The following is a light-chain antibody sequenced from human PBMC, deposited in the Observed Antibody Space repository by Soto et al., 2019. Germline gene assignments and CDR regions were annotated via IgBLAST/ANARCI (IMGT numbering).Light chain of an antibody. V-gene: IGKV2-28*01. Sequence: DIVMTQSPLSLPVTPGEPASISCRSSQSLLHSNGYSYLDWYLQKPGQSPQLLIYLGSNRASGVPDRFGGSGSGTDFTLKISRVEAEDVGVYYCMQALQTPQTFCQGTKLEIK. J-gene: IGKJ2*01. CDR1: QSLLHSNGYSY. CDR3: MQALQTPQT. CDR2: LGS.